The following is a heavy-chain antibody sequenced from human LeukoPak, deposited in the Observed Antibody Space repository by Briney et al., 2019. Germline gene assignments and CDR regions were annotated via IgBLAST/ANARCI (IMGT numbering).Heavy chain of an antibody. V-gene: IGHV4-39*07. CDR1: GGSISSSSYY. CDR3: ARDAGFYYGSGSSFDY. Sequence: PSETLSLTCTVSGGSISSSSYYWGWIRQPPGKGLEWIGSIYYSGSTYYNPSLKSRVTISVDTSKNQFSLKLSSVTAADTAVYYCARDAGFYYGSGSSFDYWGQGTLVTVSS. D-gene: IGHD3-10*01. J-gene: IGHJ4*02. CDR2: IYYSGST.